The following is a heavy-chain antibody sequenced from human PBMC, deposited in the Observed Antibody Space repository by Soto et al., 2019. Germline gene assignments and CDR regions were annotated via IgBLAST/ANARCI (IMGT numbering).Heavy chain of an antibody. J-gene: IGHJ5*02. CDR1: GGTFSSYA. CDR2: IIPIFGTA. Sequence: SVKVSCKASGGTFSSYAISWVRQSPGQGLEWMGGIIPIFGTANYAQKFQGRVTITADESTSTAYMELSSLRSEDTAVYYCARANYDFWSGTQNNWFDPWGQGTLVTVSS. D-gene: IGHD3-3*01. CDR3: ARANYDFWSGTQNNWFDP. V-gene: IGHV1-69*13.